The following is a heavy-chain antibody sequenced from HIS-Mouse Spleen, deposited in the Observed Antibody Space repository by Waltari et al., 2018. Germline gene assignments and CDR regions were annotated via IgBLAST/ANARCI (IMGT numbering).Heavy chain of an antibody. CDR3: AREIPYSSSWYDWYFDL. Sequence: QLQLQESGPGLGKPSETLSLTCTVSGGSISSSSYHWGRIRQPPGKGLEWLGSIYYRGSTYYNPSLKSRVTISVDTSKNQFSLKLSSVTAADTAVYYCAREIPYSSSWYDWYFDLWGRGTLVTVSS. J-gene: IGHJ2*01. CDR1: GGSISSSSYH. CDR2: IYYRGST. V-gene: IGHV4-39*07. D-gene: IGHD6-13*01.